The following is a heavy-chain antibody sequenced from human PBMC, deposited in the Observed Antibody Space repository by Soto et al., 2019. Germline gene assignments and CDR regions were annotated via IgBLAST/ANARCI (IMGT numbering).Heavy chain of an antibody. CDR3: ARDPTYSGWPDQNHHNWFDP. D-gene: IGHD6-19*01. J-gene: IGHJ5*02. CDR1: GGTFSSYA. CDR2: IITIFGTA. V-gene: IGHV1-69*13. Sequence: SVKVSCKASGGTFSSYAISWVRQAPGQGLEWMGGIITIFGTANYAQKFQGRVTITADESTSTAYMELSSLRSEDTAVYYCARDPTYSGWPDQNHHNWFDPWGQGTLVTVSS.